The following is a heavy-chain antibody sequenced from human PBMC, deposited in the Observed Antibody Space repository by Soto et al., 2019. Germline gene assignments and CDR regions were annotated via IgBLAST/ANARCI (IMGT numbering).Heavy chain of an antibody. Sequence: SETLSLTCAVYGGSFSGYYWSWIRQPPGKGLEWIGEINHSGSTNYNPSLKSRVTISVDTSKNQFSLKLSSVTAADTAVYYCASRTIADHNYYYMDVWGKGTTVTVSS. V-gene: IGHV4-34*01. J-gene: IGHJ6*03. CDR1: GGSFSGYY. CDR3: ASRTIADHNYYYMDV. CDR2: INHSGST. D-gene: IGHD6-13*01.